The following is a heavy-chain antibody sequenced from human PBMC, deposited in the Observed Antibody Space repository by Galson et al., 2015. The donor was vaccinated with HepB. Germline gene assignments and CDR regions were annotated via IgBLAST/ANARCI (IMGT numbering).Heavy chain of an antibody. CDR2: ISGSGDNT. D-gene: IGHD3-22*01. J-gene: IGHJ4*02. CDR3: AKGVHSGHYYDSCDY. Sequence: SLRLSCAASGFTFSTYAMTWVRQAPGKGLEWVSAISGSGDNTYYADSVTGRFTISRDNSKNTLYLQMNSLRAEDTAVYYCAKGVHSGHYYDSCDYWGQGTLVTVSS. CDR1: GFTFSTYA. V-gene: IGHV3-23*01.